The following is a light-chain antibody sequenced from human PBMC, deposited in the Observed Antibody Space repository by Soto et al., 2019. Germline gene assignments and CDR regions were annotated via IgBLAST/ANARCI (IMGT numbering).Light chain of an antibody. J-gene: IGKJ5*01. CDR2: DAS. CDR3: QFYGSSLIT. CDR1: QSISKW. Sequence: DIQMTQSPSTLSASIGDRVTITCRASQSISKWLACHQQKPGKAPKLLIYDASSLQSGVPPRFSGTGSGTDFTLTISRLEPEDFAIYYCQFYGSSLITFGQGTRLEI. V-gene: IGKV1-5*01.